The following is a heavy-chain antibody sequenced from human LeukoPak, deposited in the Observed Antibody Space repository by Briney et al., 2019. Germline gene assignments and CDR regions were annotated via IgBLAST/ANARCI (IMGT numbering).Heavy chain of an antibody. D-gene: IGHD4-23*01. V-gene: IGHV1-69*05. CDR1: GGTFSSYA. CDR3: AMGVMTTVVTGDY. Sequence: WASVKVSCKASGGTFSSYAISWVRQAPGQGLEWMGGIIPIFGTANYAQKFQGRVTITTDESTSTAYMELRSLRSDDTAVYYCAMGVMTTVVTGDYWGQGTLVTVSS. J-gene: IGHJ4*02. CDR2: IIPIFGTA.